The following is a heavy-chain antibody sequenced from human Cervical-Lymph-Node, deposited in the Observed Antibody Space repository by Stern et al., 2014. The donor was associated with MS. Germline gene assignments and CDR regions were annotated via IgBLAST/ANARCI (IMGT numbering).Heavy chain of an antibody. J-gene: IGHJ6*02. CDR3: TRDRPLDGMDV. CDR1: GFTFSSYW. CDR2: IRQDGSEK. Sequence: EVQLVESGGGLVQPGGSLRLSCKASGFTFSSYWMSWVRQAPGKGLEWVANIRQDGSEKYSVDSVKGRFTISRDNAKKSLYLQMNSLRAEDMAIYYCTRDRPLDGMDVWGQGTTVIVSS. V-gene: IGHV3-7*01.